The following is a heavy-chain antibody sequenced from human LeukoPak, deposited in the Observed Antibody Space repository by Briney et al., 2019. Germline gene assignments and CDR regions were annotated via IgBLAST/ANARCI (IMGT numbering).Heavy chain of an antibody. CDR2: IFYSGTT. CDR1: GGSIASDNYF. CDR3: AREVNEPASADAFDI. V-gene: IGHV4-31*03. D-gene: IGHD2-2*01. J-gene: IGHJ3*02. Sequence: SQTLSLTCTVSGGSIASDNYFWSWIRQHPEKGLEWIGYIFYSGTTYYNPSHKSRVTISVDTSKNQFSLKLNSVIAADTAVYYCAREVNEPASADAFDIWGQGTMVTVSS.